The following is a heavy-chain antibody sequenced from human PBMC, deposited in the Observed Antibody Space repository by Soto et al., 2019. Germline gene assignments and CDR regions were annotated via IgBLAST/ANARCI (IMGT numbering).Heavy chain of an antibody. Sequence: SVKVSCKASGGTFSSYAISWVRQAPGQGLEWMGGIVPIFGTANYAQKFQGRVTITADESTSTAYMELSSLRSEDTAVYYCAREVAAAGTNSTDYYYYYGMDVWGQGTTVTVSS. CDR2: IVPIFGTA. CDR3: AREVAAAGTNSTDYYYYYGMDV. J-gene: IGHJ6*02. D-gene: IGHD6-13*01. V-gene: IGHV1-69*13. CDR1: GGTFSSYA.